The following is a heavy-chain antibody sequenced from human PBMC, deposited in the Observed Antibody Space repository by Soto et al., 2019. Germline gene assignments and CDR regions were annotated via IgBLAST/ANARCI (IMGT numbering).Heavy chain of an antibody. CDR2: VRSKANIYAT. CDR1: GFTFSVCD. D-gene: IGHD5-12*01. Sequence: PGGSLRLSFAASGFTFSVCDMHWVRQASGKGLEWVGGVRSKANIYATAYAASVKGRFTISRDDSKSTVYLQMTSLRTEDTAVYYCTRQGPRDGYHWGFHXWGQVALVTVSX. J-gene: IGHJ4*02. V-gene: IGHV3-73*01. CDR3: TRQGPRDGYHWGFHX.